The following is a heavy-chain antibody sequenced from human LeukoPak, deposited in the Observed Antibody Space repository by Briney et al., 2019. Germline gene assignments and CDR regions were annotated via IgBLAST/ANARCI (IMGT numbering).Heavy chain of an antibody. CDR2: IGSKAFNYAT. CDR1: GFTFRGCA. J-gene: IGHJ4*02. D-gene: IGHD6-13*01. Sequence: QPGGSLRLSCAASGFTFRGCAVHWVRQAPGKGLEWVGRIGSKAFNYATVYAASVEGRFTISRDDSKHTAFLQMNSLKTEDTAVYYCTRHLDGIAAYDYWGQGSLVTVSS. V-gene: IGHV3-73*01. CDR3: TRHLDGIAAYDY.